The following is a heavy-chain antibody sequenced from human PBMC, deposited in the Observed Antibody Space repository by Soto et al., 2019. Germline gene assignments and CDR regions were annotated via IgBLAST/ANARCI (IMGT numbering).Heavy chain of an antibody. J-gene: IGHJ4*02. D-gene: IGHD1-1*01. CDR2: IYWDDDK. CDR1: GFSLTTRPVG. Sequence: SGLRCEPTETLTLTCSFSGFSLTTRPVGVGWIRQPPGKALEWLAVIYWDDDKRYNPPLRSRLTTTKDTSKKQVVLTMTYVEPTDIATYYCAHRLGGFTWNDGYLDYWGQGILVTVSS. V-gene: IGHV2-5*02. CDR3: AHRLGGFTWNDGYLDY.